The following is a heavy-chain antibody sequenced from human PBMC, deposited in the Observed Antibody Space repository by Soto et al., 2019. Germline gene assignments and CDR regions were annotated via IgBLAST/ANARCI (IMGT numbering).Heavy chain of an antibody. CDR1: GYSFTAYW. J-gene: IGHJ3*02. Sequence: GESLKISCEASGYSFTAYWIGWVRQMPGKGLEWMGIIYPDDSDTRYSPSFQGQVTISADKSIRTTYLQWTSLKASDTAMYYCARPSGWNGSRGAFDSWGQGTMVTVSS. D-gene: IGHD3-3*01. V-gene: IGHV5-51*01. CDR3: ARPSGWNGSRGAFDS. CDR2: IYPDDSDT.